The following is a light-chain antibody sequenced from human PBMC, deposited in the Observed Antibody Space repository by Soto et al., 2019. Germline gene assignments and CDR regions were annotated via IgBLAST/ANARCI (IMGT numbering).Light chain of an antibody. J-gene: IGKJ1*01. CDR3: QQYGSSPRT. Sequence: DIQMTQSPSTLSASVGDRVTITCRASRSLGTYLAWYQQKAGKAPELLIHDTSTLESGVPSRFSGSGYGTEFTLTISGLQPDDFAVYYCQQYGSSPRTFGQGTKVEMK. CDR2: DTS. CDR1: RSLGTY. V-gene: IGKV1-5*01.